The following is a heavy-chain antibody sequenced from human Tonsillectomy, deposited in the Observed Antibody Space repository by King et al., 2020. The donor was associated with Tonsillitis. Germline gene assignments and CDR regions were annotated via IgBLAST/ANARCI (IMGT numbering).Heavy chain of an antibody. Sequence: VQLQQWGAGLLKPSETLSLTCAVDGGSLNGYSWTWIRQPAGKGPEWVGEINHSGSTSYNPSLKSRVTISVDTSKNQVSLRLNSVNTADTAVYYCARGSAMIIVGYDTFDIWGQGTMVTVSS. CDR1: GGSLNGYS. D-gene: IGHD3-22*01. V-gene: IGHV4-34*01. J-gene: IGHJ3*02. CDR2: INHSGST. CDR3: ARGSAMIIVGYDTFDI.